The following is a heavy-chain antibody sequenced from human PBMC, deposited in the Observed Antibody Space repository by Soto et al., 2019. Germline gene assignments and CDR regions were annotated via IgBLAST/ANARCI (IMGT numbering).Heavy chain of an antibody. V-gene: IGHV4-59*11. Sequence: QVRLQESGPALVKPSETLSLTCTVSGGSIRPHYWSWIRQPPGKGLEWIGYIYYSGNTKYNPSLRSRVTISVDTSTNQFTLKLTSVTAADTAMYYCARTEDDGRFDPWCQGTLVTVSS. CDR1: GGSIRPHY. CDR3: ARTEDDGRFDP. CDR2: IYYSGNT. J-gene: IGHJ5*02.